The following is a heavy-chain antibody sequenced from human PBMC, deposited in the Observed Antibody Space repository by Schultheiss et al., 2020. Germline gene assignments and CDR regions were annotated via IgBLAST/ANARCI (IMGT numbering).Heavy chain of an antibody. D-gene: IGHD3-10*01. Sequence: SETLSLTCTVSGGSISISSYYWGWIRQPPGGGLEWIAFIHYSGSTNYNPSLKSRVTISVDTSKNQFSLKLSSVTAADTAVYYCARLLLWFGESPYFDYWGKGTLVTVSS. CDR1: GGSISISSYY. V-gene: IGHV4-61*05. J-gene: IGHJ4*02. CDR2: IHYSGST. CDR3: ARLLLWFGESPYFDY.